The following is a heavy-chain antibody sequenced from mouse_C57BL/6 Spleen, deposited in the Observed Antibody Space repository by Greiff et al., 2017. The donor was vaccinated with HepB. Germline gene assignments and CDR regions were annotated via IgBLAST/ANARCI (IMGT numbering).Heavy chain of an antibody. V-gene: IGHV1-4*01. D-gene: IGHD1-1*01. CDR3: ARGGVRGSSPFDY. J-gene: IGHJ2*01. CDR1: GYTFTSYT. Sequence: QVHVKQSGAELARPGASVKMSCKASGYTFTSYTMHWVKQRPGQGLEWIGYINPSSGYTKYNQKFKDKATLTADKSSSTAYMQLSSLTSEDSAVYYWARGGVRGSSPFDYWGQGTTLTVSS. CDR2: INPSSGYT.